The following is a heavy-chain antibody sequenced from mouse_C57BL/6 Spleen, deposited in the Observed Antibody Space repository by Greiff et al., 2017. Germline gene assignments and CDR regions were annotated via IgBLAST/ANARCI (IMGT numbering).Heavy chain of an antibody. CDR3: AISLLSYYFDY. D-gene: IGHD2-3*01. Sequence: QVQLKQSGPGLVQPSQSLSITCTVSGFSLTSYGVHWVRQSPGKGLEWLGVIWSGGSTDYNAAFISRLSISKDNSKSQVFFNMNRLQADDTAIYYCAISLLSYYFDYWGQGTTLTVSS. CDR1: GFSLTSYG. CDR2: IWSGGST. V-gene: IGHV2-2*01. J-gene: IGHJ2*01.